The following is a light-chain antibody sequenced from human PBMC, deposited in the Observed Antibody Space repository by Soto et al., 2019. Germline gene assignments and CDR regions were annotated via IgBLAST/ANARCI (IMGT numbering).Light chain of an antibody. J-gene: IGKJ1*01. CDR2: WAS. V-gene: IGKV4-1*01. Sequence: DIVMTQSPDSLAVSLGERATINCKSSQSVLYSSNNKNYLAWYQQKPGQPPKLLIYWASTRESGVPDPFSGSGSATDFTLTISSLQAEDVAVYYCQQYYSTPPTFGQGTKVEIK. CDR1: QSVLYSSNNKNY. CDR3: QQYYSTPPT.